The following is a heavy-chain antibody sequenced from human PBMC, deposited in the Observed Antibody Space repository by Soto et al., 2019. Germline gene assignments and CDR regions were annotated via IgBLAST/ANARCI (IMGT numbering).Heavy chain of an antibody. Sequence: GGSLRLSCAASGFTFSSYGMHWVRQAPGKGLEWVAVISYDGSNKYYADSVKGRCTISRDNSKNTLYLQMNSLRAEDTAGYYSAKGRVVVPAAPLDYWGQGPLVTVS. V-gene: IGHV3-30*18. D-gene: IGHD2-2*01. CDR2: ISYDGSNK. J-gene: IGHJ4*02. CDR1: GFTFSSYG. CDR3: AKGRVVVPAAPLDY.